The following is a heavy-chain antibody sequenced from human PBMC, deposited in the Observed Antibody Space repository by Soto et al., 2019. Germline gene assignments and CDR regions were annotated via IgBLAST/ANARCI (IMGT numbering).Heavy chain of an antibody. D-gene: IGHD1-20*01. V-gene: IGHV4-34*01. CDR1: GGSLIGYY. J-gene: IGHJ4*02. CDR3: ARGEAFDNYQAR. CDR2: IYHSGST. Sequence: SETLSLTCAFYGGSLIGYYWIWIRQFPGKGLEWIGEIYHSGSTRYNPSLKSRVTISADTSKNQFSLQLRSVTAADTAVYFCARGEAFDNYQARWGQGALVTVSS.